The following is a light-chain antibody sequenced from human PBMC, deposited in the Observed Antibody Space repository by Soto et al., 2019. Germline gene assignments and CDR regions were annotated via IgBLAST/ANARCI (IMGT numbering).Light chain of an antibody. CDR2: GPS. V-gene: IGKV3-15*01. CDR3: QPYDTWPLT. J-gene: IGKJ5*01. Sequence: AARSRGASQSININLAWYHQKPRPAHSLLLYGPSTRATGLPARFSGSGSGTAFNLILRSLQSEDSAVYYCQPYDTWPLTFGQGTRLEI. CDR1: QSININ.